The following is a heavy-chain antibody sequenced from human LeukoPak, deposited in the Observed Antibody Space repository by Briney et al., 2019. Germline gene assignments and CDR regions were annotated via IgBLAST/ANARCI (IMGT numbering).Heavy chain of an antibody. CDR1: GFTFSSYA. CDR3: ARRYDSSGYYSPPVM. CDR2: ISSNGGST. J-gene: IGHJ4*02. Sequence: GGSLRLSCAASGFTFSSYAMHWVRQAPGKGLEYVSAISSNGGSTYYANSVKGRFTISRDNSKNTLYLQMGSLRAEDMAVYYCARRYDSSGYYSPPVMWGQGTLVTVSS. D-gene: IGHD3-22*01. V-gene: IGHV3-64*01.